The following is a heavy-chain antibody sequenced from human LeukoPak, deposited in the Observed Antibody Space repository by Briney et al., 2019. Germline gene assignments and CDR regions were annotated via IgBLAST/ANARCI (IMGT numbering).Heavy chain of an antibody. V-gene: IGHV1-18*04. CDR2: ISAYNGNA. J-gene: IGHJ6*02. D-gene: IGHD4-11*01. CDR1: GYTFTGYY. CDR3: AREQYSNYIYYYYYGMDV. Sequence: ASVKVSCKASGYTFTGYYMHWVRQAPGQGLEWMGWISAYNGNANYAQKLQGRVTMTTDTSTSTAYMELRSLRSDDTAVYYCAREQYSNYIYYYYYGMDVWGQGTTVTVSS.